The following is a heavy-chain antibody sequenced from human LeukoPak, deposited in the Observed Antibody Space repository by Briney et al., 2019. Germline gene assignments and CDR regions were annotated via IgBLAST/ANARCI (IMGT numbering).Heavy chain of an antibody. CDR2: INRNGGST. CDR1: GFTFDDYG. D-gene: IGHD2-8*01. CDR3: ARGFRNGPFDC. Sequence: GGSLRLSCEASGFTFDDYGMSWVRQPPGKGLEWVSGINRNGGSTDYADSVKGRFTISRDNAKNSHFLQMNGLRVEDTALYYCARGFRNGPFDCWGQGTLVTVSS. J-gene: IGHJ4*02. V-gene: IGHV3-20*04.